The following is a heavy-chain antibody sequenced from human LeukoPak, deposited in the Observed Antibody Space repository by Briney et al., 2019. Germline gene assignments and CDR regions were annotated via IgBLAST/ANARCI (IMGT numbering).Heavy chain of an antibody. CDR2: INHSGST. D-gene: IGHD6-6*01. Sequence: PSETLSLTCAVYGGSFSGYYWSWIRQPPGKGLEWIGEINHSGSTNYNPSLKSRVTISVDTSKNQFSLKLSSVTAADTAVYYCASLSIAARPGGYYYYMDVWGKGTTVTVSS. CDR1: GGSFSGYY. V-gene: IGHV4-34*01. CDR3: ASLSIAARPGGYYYYMDV. J-gene: IGHJ6*03.